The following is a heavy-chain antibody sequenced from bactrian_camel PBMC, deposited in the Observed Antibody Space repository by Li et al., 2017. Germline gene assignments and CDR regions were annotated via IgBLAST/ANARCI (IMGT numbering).Heavy chain of an antibody. CDR2: INRDASNT. Sequence: DVQLVESGGGLVQPGGSLRLSCAASGFTFSSYVMSWVCQAPGKGVEWVSGINRDASNTGYANSVRGRFTISRDNAKDTLYLQLNNVKVEDTATYYCSKGWGLGAMVRDPVRGPGTQVTVS. V-gene: IGHV3S40*01. J-gene: IGHJ4*01. D-gene: IGHD5*01. CDR1: GFTFSSYV. CDR3: SKGWGLGAMVRDPV.